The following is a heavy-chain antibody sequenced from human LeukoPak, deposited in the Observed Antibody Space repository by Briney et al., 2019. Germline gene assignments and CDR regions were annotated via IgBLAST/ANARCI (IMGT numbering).Heavy chain of an antibody. CDR3: ARRPFMVRGVRAFDP. V-gene: IGHV4-34*01. J-gene: IGHJ5*02. CDR2: INHSGST. D-gene: IGHD3-10*01. Sequence: SETLSLTCAVYGGSFSGYYWSWIRQPPGKGLEWIEEINHSGSTNYNPSLKSRVTISVDTSKNQFPLKLSSVTAADTAVYYCARRPFMVRGVRAFDPWGQGTLVTVSS. CDR1: GGSFSGYY.